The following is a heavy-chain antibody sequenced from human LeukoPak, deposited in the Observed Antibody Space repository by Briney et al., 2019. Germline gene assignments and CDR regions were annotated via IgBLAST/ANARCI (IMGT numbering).Heavy chain of an antibody. CDR1: GGTFSSYA. CDR3: ARDVVVVITTSLDAFDI. D-gene: IGHD3-22*01. J-gene: IGHJ3*02. V-gene: IGHV1-69*05. CDR2: IIPIFGTA. Sequence: ASVKVSCKASGGTFSSYAISWVRQAPRQGLEWMGRIIPIFGTANYAQKFQGRVTITTDESTSTAYMELSSLRSEDTAVYYCARDVVVVITTSLDAFDIWGQGTMVTVSS.